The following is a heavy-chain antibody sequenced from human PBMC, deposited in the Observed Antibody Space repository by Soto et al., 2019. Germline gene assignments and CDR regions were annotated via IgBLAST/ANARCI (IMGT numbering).Heavy chain of an antibody. V-gene: IGHV1-69*02. CDR2: IIPILGIA. CDR3: ARGPSSGWYRGFDY. D-gene: IGHD6-19*01. J-gene: IGHJ4*02. CDR1: GGTFSSYT. Sequence: QVQLVQSGAEVKKPGSSVKVSCKASGGTFSSYTISWVRQAPGQGLEWMGRIIPILGIANYAQKFQGRVTITADKSTSTAYMELSSLRSEDTAVYYCARGPSSGWYRGFDYWGQGTLVTVSS.